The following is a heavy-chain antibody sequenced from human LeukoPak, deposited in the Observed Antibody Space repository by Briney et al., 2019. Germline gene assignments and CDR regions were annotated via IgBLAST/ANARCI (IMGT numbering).Heavy chain of an antibody. V-gene: IGHV3-23*01. CDR3: ARDREGNYYYYGMDV. J-gene: IGHJ6*02. CDR2: ISGSGGST. D-gene: IGHD3-10*01. Sequence: GGSLRLSCAASGFTFSSYAMSWVRQAPGKGLEWVSAISGSGGSTYYADSVKGRFTISRDNSKNTLYLQMNSLRDEDTAVYYCARDREGNYYYYGMDVWGQGTTVTVSS. CDR1: GFTFSSYA.